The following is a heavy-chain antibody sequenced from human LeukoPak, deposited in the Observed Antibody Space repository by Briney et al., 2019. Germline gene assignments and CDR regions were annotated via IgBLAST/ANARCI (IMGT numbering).Heavy chain of an antibody. CDR1: GGSFSGYY. D-gene: IGHD3-10*01. Sequence: PPETLSLTCAVYGGSFSGYYWSWIRQPPGKGLEWIGEINHSGSTNYNPSLKSRVTISVDTSKNQFSLKLSSVTAADTAVYYCGRVQTLPSYCYGSGSYYNPRGHKIFDYWGQGTLVTVSS. V-gene: IGHV4-34*01. CDR2: INHSGST. CDR3: GRVQTLPSYCYGSGSYYNPRGHKIFDY. J-gene: IGHJ4*02.